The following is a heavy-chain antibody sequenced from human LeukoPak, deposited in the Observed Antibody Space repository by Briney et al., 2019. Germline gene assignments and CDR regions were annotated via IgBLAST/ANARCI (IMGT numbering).Heavy chain of an antibody. CDR3: AKPSRRYCSGGSCLPLDY. Sequence: PGGSLRLSCAASGFTFDDYAMHWVRQAPGKGLEWVSLISWDGGSTYYADSVKGRFTISRDNSKNSLYLQMNSLRAEDTALYYCAKPSRRYCSGGSCLPLDYWGQGTLVTVSS. V-gene: IGHV3-43D*03. CDR2: ISWDGGST. J-gene: IGHJ4*02. D-gene: IGHD2-15*01. CDR1: GFTFDDYA.